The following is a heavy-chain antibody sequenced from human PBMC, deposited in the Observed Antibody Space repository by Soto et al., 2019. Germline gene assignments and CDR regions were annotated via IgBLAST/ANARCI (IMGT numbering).Heavy chain of an antibody. J-gene: IGHJ6*03. CDR3: ARSTTVTTLYYYYYMDV. CDR1: GFSLSTSGMC. D-gene: IGHD4-17*01. V-gene: IGHV2-70*11. Sequence: SGPTLVNPTQTLTLTCTFSGFSLSTSGMCVSWIRQPPGKALEWLARIDWDDDKYYSTSLKTRLTISKDTSKNQVVLTMTNMDPVDTATYYCARSTTVTTLYYYYYMDVWGKGTTVTVSS. CDR2: IDWDDDK.